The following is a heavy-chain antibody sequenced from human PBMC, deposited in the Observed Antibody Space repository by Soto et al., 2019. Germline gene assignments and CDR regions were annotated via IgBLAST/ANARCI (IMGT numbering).Heavy chain of an antibody. Sequence: TLSVSSTVSGGSSSSGGYYWSWIRQHPGKGLEWIGYIYYSGSTYYNPSLKSRVTISVDTSKNQFSLKLSSVTAADTAVYYCARDRAYGSETNWFDPCGPGISVTVSS. CDR1: GGSSSSGGYY. J-gene: IGHJ5*02. CDR2: IYYSGST. V-gene: IGHV4-31*03. D-gene: IGHD3-10*01. CDR3: ARDRAYGSETNWFDP.